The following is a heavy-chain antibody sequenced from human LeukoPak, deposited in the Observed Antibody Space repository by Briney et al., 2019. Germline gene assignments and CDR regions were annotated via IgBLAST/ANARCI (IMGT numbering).Heavy chain of an antibody. V-gene: IGHV3-30*04. CDR2: ISYDGSNK. J-gene: IGHJ4*02. CDR3: ARFAVHRRIAVTGQFGLDY. D-gene: IGHD6-19*01. Sequence: PGGSLRLSCAASGFTYTKHAMHWVRQAPGKGLEWVAVISYDGSNKKYADSVKGRFTISRDNSKNTLYLQMSSLRSEDTAVYYCARFAVHRRIAVTGQFGLDYWGRGTLVTVSS. CDR1: GFTYTKHA.